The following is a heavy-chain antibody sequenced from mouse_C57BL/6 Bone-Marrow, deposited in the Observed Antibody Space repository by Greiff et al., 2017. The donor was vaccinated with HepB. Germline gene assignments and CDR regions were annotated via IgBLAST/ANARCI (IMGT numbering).Heavy chain of an antibody. J-gene: IGHJ1*03. Sequence: QVQLQQPGAELVKPGASVKLSCKASGYTFTSYWMHWVKQRPGRGLEWIGRIVPNSGGTKYNEKFKSKATLTVDKPSSTAYMQLSSLTSEDSAVYYWAGSGYDDGGYWYFDVWGTGTTVTVSS. V-gene: IGHV1-72*01. D-gene: IGHD2-4*01. CDR2: IVPNSGGT. CDR3: AGSGYDDGGYWYFDV. CDR1: GYTFTSYW.